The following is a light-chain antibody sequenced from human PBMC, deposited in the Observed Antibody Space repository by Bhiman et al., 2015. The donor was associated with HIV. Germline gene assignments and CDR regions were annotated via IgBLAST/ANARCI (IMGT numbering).Light chain of an antibody. Sequence: QSALTQPPSASGSPGQSVTISCTGTSSDVGGYNYVSWYQQHPGKAPKLMIYEVNKRPSGVPDRFSGSKSGNTASLTVSGLQAEDEADYYCSSYASSGPSHVIFGGGTKLTVL. CDR2: EVN. CDR3: SSYASSGPSHVI. J-gene: IGLJ2*01. V-gene: IGLV2-8*01. CDR1: SSDVGGYNY.